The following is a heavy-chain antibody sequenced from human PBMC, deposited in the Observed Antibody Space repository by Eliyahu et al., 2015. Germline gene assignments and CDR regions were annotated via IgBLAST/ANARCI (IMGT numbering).Heavy chain of an antibody. D-gene: IGHD3-16*01. Sequence: RKGLEWVSSISSSSSYIYYADSVKGRFTISRDNAKNSLYLQMNSLRAEDTAVYYCARGLGGRASPPGYWGQGTLVTVSS. CDR2: ISSSSSYI. CDR3: ARGLGGRASPPGY. V-gene: IGHV3-21*01. J-gene: IGHJ4*02.